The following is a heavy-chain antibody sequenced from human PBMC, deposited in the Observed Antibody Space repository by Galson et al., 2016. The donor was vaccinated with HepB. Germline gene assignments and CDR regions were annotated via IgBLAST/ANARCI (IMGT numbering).Heavy chain of an antibody. CDR1: GFSFGDYS. D-gene: IGHD6-13*01. Sequence: SLRLSCAGSGFSFGDYSISWFRQAPGKGLEWVSFIRSSSYGWTTEYASSVKDRFTISRENSNNIAYLQMNSLKTEDTALYYCARDYIAEGAFDVWGQGTMVTVSS. V-gene: IGHV3-49*03. CDR3: ARDYIAEGAFDV. J-gene: IGHJ3*01. CDR2: IRSSSYGWTT.